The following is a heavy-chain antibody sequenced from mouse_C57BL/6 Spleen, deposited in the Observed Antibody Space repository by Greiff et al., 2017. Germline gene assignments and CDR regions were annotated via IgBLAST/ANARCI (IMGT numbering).Heavy chain of an antibody. J-gene: IGHJ2*01. CDR2: ISGGGGNT. V-gene: IGHV5-9*01. D-gene: IGHD4-1*01. CDR1: GFTFSSYT. CDR3: ARQELYYFDD. Sequence: DVKLVESGGGLVKPGGSLKLSCAASGFTFSSYTMSWVRQTPEKRLEWVATISGGGGNTYYPDSVKGRFTISRDNAKNTLYLQMSSLRSEDTALYYCARQELYYFDDWGQGTTLTVSS.